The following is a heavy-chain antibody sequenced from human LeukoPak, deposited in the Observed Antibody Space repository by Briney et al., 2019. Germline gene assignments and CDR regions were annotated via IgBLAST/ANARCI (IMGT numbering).Heavy chain of an antibody. V-gene: IGHV4-59*01. CDR1: GGSISGYY. Sequence: SETLSLTCTVSGGSISGYYWSWIRQPPGKGLEWIAYIYYSGSTNYNPSLKSRVTISVDTSKKQFSLKLSSVTAADTGVYYCARVAYCGGDCYYFDDSGQGTLVTVSS. J-gene: IGHJ4*02. CDR2: IYYSGST. CDR3: ARVAYCGGDCYYFDD. D-gene: IGHD2-21*02.